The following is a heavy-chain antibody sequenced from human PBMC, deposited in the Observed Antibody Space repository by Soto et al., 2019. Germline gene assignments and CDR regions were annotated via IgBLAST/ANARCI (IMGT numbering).Heavy chain of an antibody. J-gene: IGHJ4*02. Sequence: PSETLSLTCAVSCGSFTSNNWWTWVRQPPGQGLEWIGEIYRTGSTNYNPSLKSRVTISLDKSENQFSLKVTSLTAADTAAYYCASRDPGTSVDYWGQGTLVTVSS. CDR3: ASRDPGTSVDY. CDR1: CGSFTSNNW. V-gene: IGHV4-4*02. D-gene: IGHD1-7*01. CDR2: IYRTGST.